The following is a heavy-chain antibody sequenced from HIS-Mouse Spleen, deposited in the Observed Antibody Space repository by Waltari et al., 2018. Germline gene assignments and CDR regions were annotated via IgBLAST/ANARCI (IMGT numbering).Heavy chain of an antibody. Sequence: QLQLQESGPGLVKPSETLSLTCTVSGGSISSSSYYWGWIRQPPGKGLEWFGSIYYSGITHYNPSLKSRVTISVDTSKNQFSLKLSSVTAADTAVYYCARDGYSGYGHDAFDIWGQGTMVTVSS. CDR2: IYYSGIT. J-gene: IGHJ3*02. CDR1: GGSISSSSYY. CDR3: ARDGYSGYGHDAFDI. V-gene: IGHV4-39*07. D-gene: IGHD5-12*01.